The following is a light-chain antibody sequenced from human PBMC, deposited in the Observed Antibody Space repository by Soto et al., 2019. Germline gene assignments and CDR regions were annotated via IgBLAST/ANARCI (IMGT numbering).Light chain of an antibody. CDR3: QQYGSSPRT. Sequence: EIVLTQSPGTLSLSPGERATLSCRASQSVSSSYLAWYQQKPGQAPRRLIYGASGRATGIPDRFSGSGSGTDFTLTISRLEPEHCAVYYCQQYGSSPRTFGQGTKVEIK. CDR1: QSVSSSY. V-gene: IGKV3-20*01. CDR2: GAS. J-gene: IGKJ1*01.